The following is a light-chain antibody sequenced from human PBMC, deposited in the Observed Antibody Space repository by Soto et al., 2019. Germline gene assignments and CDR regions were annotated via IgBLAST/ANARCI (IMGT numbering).Light chain of an antibody. CDR3: ATWDDRLNGFYV. CDR2: RNN. Sequence: QSVLTQPPSASGTPGQGVTISCSGSTSNIGSNYVYWYQQLPGTAPKLLIYRNNQRPSGVPDRFSGSKSGTSASLAISGLRSDYQADYFSATWDDRLNGFYVSGTGTNVTVL. J-gene: IGLJ1*01. V-gene: IGLV1-47*01. CDR1: TSNIGSNY.